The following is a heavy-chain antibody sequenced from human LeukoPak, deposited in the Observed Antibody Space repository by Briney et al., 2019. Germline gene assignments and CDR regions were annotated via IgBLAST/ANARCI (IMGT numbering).Heavy chain of an antibody. D-gene: IGHD3-22*01. CDR3: ARNLLDYYDSSESSDSGGYYFDY. CDR2: MNPNSGNT. Sequence: ASVKVSRKASGYTFSICDINWGRNAPGQGLEWMGWMNPNSGNTGYAQKFQGRVTITRNTSISTAYMELSSLRSEDTAVYYCARNLLDYYDSSESSDSGGYYFDYWGQGTLVTVSS. CDR1: GYTFSICD. V-gene: IGHV1-8*03. J-gene: IGHJ4*02.